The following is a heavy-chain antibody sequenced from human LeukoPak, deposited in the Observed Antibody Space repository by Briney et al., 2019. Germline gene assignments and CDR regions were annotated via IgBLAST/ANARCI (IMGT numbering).Heavy chain of an antibody. V-gene: IGHV3-21*01. J-gene: IGHJ4*02. Sequence: GGSLRLSCAPSGFTFSSFSMTGFRKPPGKGREWVSSISSSSSYIYYADSVKGRFTISRDNAKNSLYLQMNSLRAEDTAVYYCARPLGGYFDYWGQGTLVTVSS. CDR3: ARPLGGYFDY. D-gene: IGHD3-16*01. CDR1: GFTFSSFS. CDR2: ISSSSSYI.